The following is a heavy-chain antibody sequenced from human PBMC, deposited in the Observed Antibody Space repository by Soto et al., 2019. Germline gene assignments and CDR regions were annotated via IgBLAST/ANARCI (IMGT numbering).Heavy chain of an antibody. CDR3: ACGGWLPHTDDY. D-gene: IGHD3-22*01. J-gene: IGHJ4*02. CDR1: GGSISSSSYY. Sequence: QLQLQESGPGLVKPSETLSLTCTVSGGSISSSSYYWGWIRQPPGKGLEWIGSIYYSGSTYYNPSLKSRVTISVDTSKNQFSLKLSSVTAADTAVYYCACGGWLPHTDDYWGQGTLVTVSS. CDR2: IYYSGST. V-gene: IGHV4-39*01.